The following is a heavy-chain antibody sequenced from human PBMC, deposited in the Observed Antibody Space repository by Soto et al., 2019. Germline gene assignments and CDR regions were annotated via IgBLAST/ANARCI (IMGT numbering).Heavy chain of an antibody. CDR3: ASVLRGYYDFWSGYRYFQH. D-gene: IGHD3-3*01. CDR2: IYYSGST. Sequence: SEIMSLTRTVVEGSVRSVSDCWSWNRQHPGKGLEWIGYIYYSGSTNYNPSLKSRVTISVDTSKNQFSLKLSSVTAADTAVYYCASVLRGYYDFWSGYRYFQHWGQGTLVTAPQ. V-gene: IGHV4-61*01. CDR1: EGSVRSVSDC. J-gene: IGHJ1*01.